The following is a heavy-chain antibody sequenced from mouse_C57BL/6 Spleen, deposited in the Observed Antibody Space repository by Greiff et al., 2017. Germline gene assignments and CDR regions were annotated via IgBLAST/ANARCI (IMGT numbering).Heavy chain of an antibody. J-gene: IGHJ1*03. V-gene: IGHV1-64*01. D-gene: IGHD1-1*01. CDR1: GYTFTSYW. Sequence: VQLQQSGAELVKPGASVKLSCKASGYTFTSYWMHWVKQRPGQGLEWIGMIHPNSGSTNYNEKFKSKATLTVDKSSSTAYMQLSSLTSEDSAVYYCAFITTVVAPRYFDVWGTGTTVTVSS. CDR2: IHPNSGST. CDR3: AFITTVVAPRYFDV.